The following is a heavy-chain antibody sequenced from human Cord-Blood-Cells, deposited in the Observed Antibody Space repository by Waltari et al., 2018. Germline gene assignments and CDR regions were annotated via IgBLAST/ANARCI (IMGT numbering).Heavy chain of an antibody. J-gene: IGHJ3*02. CDR2: ISSSSSYI. Sequence: EVQLVESGGGLVKPGGSLRLSCAASGFTFSSYSMNWVRQAPGKGLEWVSSISSSSSYIYYADSVKGRFTSSRDNAKNSLYLQMNSLRAEDTAVYYCARDRYSGSYYAFDIWGQGTMVTVSS. CDR1: GFTFSSYS. D-gene: IGHD1-26*01. V-gene: IGHV3-21*01. CDR3: ARDRYSGSYYAFDI.